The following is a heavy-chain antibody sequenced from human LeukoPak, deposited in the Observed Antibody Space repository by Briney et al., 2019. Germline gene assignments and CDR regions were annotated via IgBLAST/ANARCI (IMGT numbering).Heavy chain of an antibody. D-gene: IGHD4-17*01. CDR3: ARDGAVTNGRYFDY. CDR1: GFTFSSYA. Sequence: GGSLSLSCAASGFTFSSYAMHWVRQAPGNGLEWVAVILYDRSYENYADSVKGRFTISRDNSKNTLYLQMTSLRVEDTAVYYCARDGAVTNGRYFDYWGQGTLVTVSS. V-gene: IGHV3-30*03. J-gene: IGHJ4*02. CDR2: ILYDRSYE.